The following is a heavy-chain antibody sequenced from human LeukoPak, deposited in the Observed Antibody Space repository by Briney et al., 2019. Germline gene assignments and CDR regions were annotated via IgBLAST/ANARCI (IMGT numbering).Heavy chain of an antibody. CDR2: IYYSGST. CDR3: ARNLKEVGYIGYFDL. D-gene: IGHD5-12*01. Sequence: SETLSLTCTVSGGSIRSYYWSWIRQPPGKGLEWIGYIYYSGSTNYNPSLKSRVTISVDTSKNQFSLKLSSVTAADTAVYYCARNLKEVGYIGYFDLWGRGTLVTVSS. CDR1: GGSIRSYY. J-gene: IGHJ2*01. V-gene: IGHV4-59*01.